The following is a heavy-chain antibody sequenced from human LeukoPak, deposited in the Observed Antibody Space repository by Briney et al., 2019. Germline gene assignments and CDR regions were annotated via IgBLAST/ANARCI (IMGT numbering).Heavy chain of an antibody. D-gene: IGHD3-22*01. CDR1: GGSFSGYY. J-gene: IGHJ6*03. V-gene: IGHV4-34*01. Sequence: KPSETLSLTCAVYGGSFSGYYWSWIRQPPGKGLEWIGEINHSGSTNYNPSLKSRVTISVDTSKNQCSLKLNSVTAADTAVYYCARAKYYYDSSGYFSPYYYYMDVWGKGTTVTVSS. CDR3: ARAKYYYDSSGYFSPYYYYMDV. CDR2: INHSGST.